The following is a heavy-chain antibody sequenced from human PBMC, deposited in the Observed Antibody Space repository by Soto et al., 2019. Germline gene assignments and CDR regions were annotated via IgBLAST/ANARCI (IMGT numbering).Heavy chain of an antibody. CDR2: IIPIFGTA. D-gene: IGHD1-26*01. CDR3: ARDRRWAPPLSDYYGMDV. CDR1: GGTFSSYA. Sequence: QVQLVQSGAEVKKPGSSVKVSCKASGGTFSSYAISWVRQAPGQGLEWMGGIIPIFGTANYAQKFQGRVTITADESTSTAYMELSSLRSEDTAVYYCARDRRWAPPLSDYYGMDVWGQGTTVTVSS. V-gene: IGHV1-69*12. J-gene: IGHJ6*02.